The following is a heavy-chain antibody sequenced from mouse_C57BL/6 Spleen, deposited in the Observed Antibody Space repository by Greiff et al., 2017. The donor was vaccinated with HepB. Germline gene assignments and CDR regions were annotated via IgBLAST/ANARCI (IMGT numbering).Heavy chain of an antibody. CDR3: ASPDYDYDRDYAMDY. D-gene: IGHD2-4*01. Sequence: QVQLQQPGAELVKPGASVKLSCKASGYTFTSYWMHWVKQRPGQGLEWIGMIHPNSGSTNYNEKFKSKATLTVDKSSSTAYMQLSSLTSEDSAVYYCASPDYDYDRDYAMDYWGQGTSVTVSS. V-gene: IGHV1-64*01. CDR2: IHPNSGST. CDR1: GYTFTSYW. J-gene: IGHJ4*01.